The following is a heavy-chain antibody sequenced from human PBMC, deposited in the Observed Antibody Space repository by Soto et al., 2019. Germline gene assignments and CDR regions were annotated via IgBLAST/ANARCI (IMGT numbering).Heavy chain of an antibody. J-gene: IGHJ4*02. D-gene: IGHD2-15*01. Sequence: QLQLRESGPGLVQPSGTLSLTCDVSVDSLTNNHWWSWVRQAPGKGLEWIGEIWHTGRPNYNPSLKSRVAISIDKSKNQFSLKLSSVTAEDTAVYYCVRDSRTGCSSINCYMHWGQGTLVTVSS. CDR3: VRDSRTGCSSINCYMH. CDR1: VDSLTNNHW. V-gene: IGHV4-4*02. CDR2: IWHTGRP.